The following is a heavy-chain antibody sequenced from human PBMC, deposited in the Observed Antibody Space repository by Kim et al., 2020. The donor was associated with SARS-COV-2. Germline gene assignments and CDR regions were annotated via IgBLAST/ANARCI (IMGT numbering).Heavy chain of an antibody. Sequence: SETLSLTCAVYGGSFSGYYWSWIRQPPGKGLEWIGEINHSGSTNYNPSLKSRVTISVDTSKNQFSLKLSSVTAADTAVYYCARSEGRYSGYFFDYWGQGTLVTVSS. CDR1: GGSFSGYY. CDR2: INHSGST. D-gene: IGHD5-12*01. J-gene: IGHJ4*02. CDR3: ARSEGRYSGYFFDY. V-gene: IGHV4-34*01.